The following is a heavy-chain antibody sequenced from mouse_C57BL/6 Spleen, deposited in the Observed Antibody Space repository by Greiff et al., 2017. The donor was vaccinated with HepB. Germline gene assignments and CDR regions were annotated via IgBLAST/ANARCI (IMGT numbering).Heavy chain of an antibody. Sequence: EVQLQQSGAELVRPGASVKLSCTASGFNIKDDYMHWVKQRPEQGLEWIGWIDPENGDTEYASKFQGKATITADTSSNTAYLQLSSLTSEDTAVYYCTTRDGQLLWGQCTTLTVSS. CDR1: GFNIKDDY. CDR2: IDPENGDT. V-gene: IGHV14-4*01. J-gene: IGHJ2*01. D-gene: IGHD1-1*01. CDR3: TTRDGQLL.